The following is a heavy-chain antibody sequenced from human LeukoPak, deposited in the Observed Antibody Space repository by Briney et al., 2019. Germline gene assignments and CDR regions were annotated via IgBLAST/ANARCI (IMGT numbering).Heavy chain of an antibody. CDR1: GGSISSYY. D-gene: IGHD2-15*01. V-gene: IGHV4-59*01. J-gene: IGHJ6*03. CDR3: ASSVVVVAATHPYYYYYMDV. CDR2: IYYSGST. Sequence: SETLSLTCTVSGGSISSYYWSWIRQPPGKGLEWIGYIYYSGSTNYNPSLKSRATISVDTSKNQFSLKLSSVTAADTAVYYCASSVVVVAATHPYYYYYMDVWGKGTTVTVSS.